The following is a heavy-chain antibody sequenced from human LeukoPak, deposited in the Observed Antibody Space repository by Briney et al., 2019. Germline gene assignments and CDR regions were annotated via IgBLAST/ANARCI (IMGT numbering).Heavy chain of an antibody. CDR2: IYYSGST. CDR3: VREVVITMIVVVITPLFDY. Sequence: SDTLSLTCTGSGGSISSYYWSWIRQPPGKGLEWIGYIYYSGSTNYNPSLKRRVTISVDTSKNQFSLKLSSVTAADTAVYYCVREVVITMIVVVITPLFDYWGQGTLVTVSS. D-gene: IGHD3-22*01. J-gene: IGHJ4*02. V-gene: IGHV4-59*01. CDR1: GGSISSYY.